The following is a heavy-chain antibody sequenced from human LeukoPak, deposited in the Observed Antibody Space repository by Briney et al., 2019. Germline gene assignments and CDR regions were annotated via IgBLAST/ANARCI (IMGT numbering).Heavy chain of an antibody. Sequence: SETLSLTCTVSGGSISRYYWSWIRRPPGKGLEWIGYIDDSGNTNYNPSLKSQVTISVDKSKNQFSLKLSFVTAADTAMYYCARSDYHNSGSHTVFDAFDIWGQGTMVTVSS. J-gene: IGHJ3*02. D-gene: IGHD3-10*01. V-gene: IGHV4-59*01. CDR1: GGSISRYY. CDR2: IDDSGNT. CDR3: ARSDYHNSGSHTVFDAFDI.